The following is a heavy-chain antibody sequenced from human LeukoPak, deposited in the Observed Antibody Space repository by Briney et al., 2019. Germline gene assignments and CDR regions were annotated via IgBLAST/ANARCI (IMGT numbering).Heavy chain of an antibody. CDR1: GFTFDDYA. Sequence: GGSLRLSCAASGFTFDDYAMNWVRQAPGKGLEWVSLISGDGGSTYYADSVKGRFTISRDNSKNSLYLQMNSLRTEDTALYYCGKGPKYSSGWYYYYYYMDVWGKGTTVTVSS. D-gene: IGHD6-19*01. CDR3: GKGPKYSSGWYYYYYYMDV. J-gene: IGHJ6*03. CDR2: ISGDGGST. V-gene: IGHV3-43*02.